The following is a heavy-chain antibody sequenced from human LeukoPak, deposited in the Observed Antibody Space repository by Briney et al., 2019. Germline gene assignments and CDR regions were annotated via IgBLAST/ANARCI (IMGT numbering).Heavy chain of an antibody. V-gene: IGHV3-30-3*01. CDR2: VSYDGSKK. CDR1: GLIFSSYW. J-gene: IGHJ6*03. Sequence: GGSLRLSCAASGLIFSSYWMSWVRQAPGKGPEWVAVVSYDGSKKYYADSVKGRFTISRDNSKNALYLQMNSLRAEDTAVYYCVRDALGGDYYYYYMDVWGKGTTVAVSS. CDR3: VRDALGGDYYYYYMDV. D-gene: IGHD3-3*01.